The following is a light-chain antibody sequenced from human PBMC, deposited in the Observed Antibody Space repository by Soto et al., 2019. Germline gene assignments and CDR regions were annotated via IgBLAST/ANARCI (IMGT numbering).Light chain of an antibody. J-gene: IGLJ2*01. Sequence: QSALTQPASVSGSPGQSITISCTGTSSDVGGYNYVSWYQQYPGKAPKLMIYEVSNRPSGVSDRFSGSKSGNTASLTISGHQAEDEGDYYCYSYTSSNTVLFGGGTKLTVL. CDR3: YSYTSSNTVL. V-gene: IGLV2-14*01. CDR2: EVS. CDR1: SSDVGGYNY.